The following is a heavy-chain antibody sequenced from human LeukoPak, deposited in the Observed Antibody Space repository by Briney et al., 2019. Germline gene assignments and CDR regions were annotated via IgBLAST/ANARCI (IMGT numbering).Heavy chain of an antibody. Sequence: GASVKVSCTVPGYTLTELSMHWVRHAPGKGLEWMGGFDPEDGETIYAQKFQGRVTMTEDTSTDTAYMELSSLRSEDTAVYYCATASRLYGSGSYYRYWGQGTLVTVSS. CDR1: GYTLTELS. J-gene: IGHJ4*02. V-gene: IGHV1-24*01. CDR3: ATASRLYGSGSYYRY. D-gene: IGHD3-10*01. CDR2: FDPEDGET.